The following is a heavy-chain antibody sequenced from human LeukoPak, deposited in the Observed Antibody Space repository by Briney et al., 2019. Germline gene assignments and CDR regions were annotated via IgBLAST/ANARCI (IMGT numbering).Heavy chain of an antibody. D-gene: IGHD3-3*01. J-gene: IGHJ4*02. CDR2: ISSSSSYI. V-gene: IGHV3-21*01. Sequence: PGGSLRLSCAASGFTLSSYSMNWVRQAPGKGLEWVSSISSSSSYIYYADSVKGRFTISRDNAKNSLYLQMNSLRAEDTAVYYCARGLPYDFWSGLDFDYWGQGTLVTVSS. CDR3: ARGLPYDFWSGLDFDY. CDR1: GFTLSSYS.